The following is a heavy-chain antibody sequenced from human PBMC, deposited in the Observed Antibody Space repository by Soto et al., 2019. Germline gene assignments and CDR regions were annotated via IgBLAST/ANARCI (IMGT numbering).Heavy chain of an antibody. CDR2: ISWNSGTI. Sequence: EVQLVECGGGLVQPGRSLRLSCAASGFTFDDYAMHWVRQAPGKGLEWVSGISWNSGTIVYADSVKGRFTISRDNAKNSLYLQMNSLRGEDTALYYCAKDMRGGSSSSRYYYGLDVWGQGTTVTVSS. CDR1: GFTFDDYA. J-gene: IGHJ6*02. D-gene: IGHD6-13*01. V-gene: IGHV3-9*01. CDR3: AKDMRGGSSSSRYYYGLDV.